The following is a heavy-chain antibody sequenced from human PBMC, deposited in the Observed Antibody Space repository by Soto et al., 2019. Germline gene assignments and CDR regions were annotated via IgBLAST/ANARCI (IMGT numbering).Heavy chain of an antibody. Sequence: SETLSLTCAVYGGSFSGYYWSWIRQPPGKGLEWIGEINHSGSTNYNPSLTSRGTISVDTSKNQFSLKLSSVTAADTAVYYCASARRRRGGQPLLYPPRLNGYWGQGTLVTVSS. J-gene: IGHJ4*02. D-gene: IGHD2-2*02. CDR3: ASARRRRGGQPLLYPPRLNGY. V-gene: IGHV4-34*01. CDR1: GGSFSGYY. CDR2: INHSGST.